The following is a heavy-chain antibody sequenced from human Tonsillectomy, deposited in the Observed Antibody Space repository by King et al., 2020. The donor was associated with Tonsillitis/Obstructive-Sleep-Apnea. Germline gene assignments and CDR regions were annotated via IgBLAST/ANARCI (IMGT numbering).Heavy chain of an antibody. CDR1: GYTFTSYY. Sequence: VQLVQSGAEVKKPGASVKVSCKASGYTFTSYYMHWVRQAPGQGLEWMGIINPSGGSTNYEQKFQGRVTMTRDTSTSTVYMELSSLRSEDTAVYYCARDPVCSGGSCYSEVWFDPWGQGTLVTVSS. CDR3: ARDPVCSGGSCYSEVWFDP. V-gene: IGHV1-46*01. J-gene: IGHJ5*02. CDR2: INPSGGST. D-gene: IGHD2-15*01.